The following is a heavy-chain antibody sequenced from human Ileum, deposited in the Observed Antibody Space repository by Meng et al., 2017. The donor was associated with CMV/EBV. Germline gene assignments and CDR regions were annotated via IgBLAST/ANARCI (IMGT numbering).Heavy chain of an antibody. D-gene: IGHD6-6*01. Sequence: FTSYDINWVRQATGQGLEWVGWMNPNSGNTGYAQKFQGRVTMTRNTSISTAYMELSSLRSEDTAVYYCARGASYSSSFYYYYYGMDVWGQGTTVTVSS. CDR2: MNPNSGNT. CDR1: FTSYD. J-gene: IGHJ6*02. V-gene: IGHV1-8*01. CDR3: ARGASYSSSFYYYYYGMDV.